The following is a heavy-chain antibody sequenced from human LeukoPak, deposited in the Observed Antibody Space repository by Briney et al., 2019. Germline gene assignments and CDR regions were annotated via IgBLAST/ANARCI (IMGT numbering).Heavy chain of an antibody. CDR3: AREIGGLGYDH. CDR2: IWFDGINT. CDR1: GFTFSKYG. Sequence: GTSLRLSCAASGFTFSKYGMHWVRQAPGKGLEWVAVIWFDGINTNHADSVKGRFTVSRDNSKNTLFLQMNSLRAEDTAVYYCAREIGGLGYDHWGQGVLVTVSS. V-gene: IGHV3-33*01. J-gene: IGHJ4*02. D-gene: IGHD2/OR15-2a*01.